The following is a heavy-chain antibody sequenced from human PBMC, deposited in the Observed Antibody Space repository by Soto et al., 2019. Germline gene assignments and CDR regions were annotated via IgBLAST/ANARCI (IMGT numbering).Heavy chain of an antibody. V-gene: IGHV4-34*01. CDR1: DGSFIGYF. Sequence: QVELQQWGPGLVKPSETLSLTRTIHDGSFIGYFWSWIRQSPEKGLEWIGEINHSGRTSYNLSLRSRVTISVDTSNNQFSLKLTSVTAADTAVYYCARGYVRATAYFDAWGQGSPVIVSS. CDR2: INHSGRT. J-gene: IGHJ4*02. CDR3: ARGYVRATAYFDA. D-gene: IGHD2-21*02.